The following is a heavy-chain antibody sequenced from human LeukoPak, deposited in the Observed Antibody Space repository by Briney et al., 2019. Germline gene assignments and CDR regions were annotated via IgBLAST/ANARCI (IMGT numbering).Heavy chain of an antibody. CDR1: GESLNSYY. CDR2: IYESGTT. Sequence: PSETLSLTCAVYGESLNSYYWSWVRQPPGEGLEWIGEIYESGTTKYNPSLKSRVTISMVPSKQQFSLSLNSVTAADTAVYYCARGAWATRLGSWGLRTPVIVSS. J-gene: IGHJ4*02. D-gene: IGHD2-15*01. CDR3: ARGAWATRLGS. V-gene: IGHV4-34*01.